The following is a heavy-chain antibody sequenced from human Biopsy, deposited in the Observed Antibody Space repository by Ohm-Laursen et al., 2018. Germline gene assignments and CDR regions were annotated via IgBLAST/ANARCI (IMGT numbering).Heavy chain of an antibody. J-gene: IGHJ2*01. CDR1: GGSLSRYS. CDR2: LSYRGRP. CDR3: ARHAPSYSGSYWRYFDL. Sequence: GTLSLPCPVSGGSLSRYSWRWLRQPPGTGLEWLGSLSYRGRPTYHPSLPSRVPLSVDTSMPTLSLRLSSVTAADPAVYYCARHAPSYSGSYWRYFDLWGRGTLVTVSS. D-gene: IGHD1-26*01. V-gene: IGHV4-59*08.